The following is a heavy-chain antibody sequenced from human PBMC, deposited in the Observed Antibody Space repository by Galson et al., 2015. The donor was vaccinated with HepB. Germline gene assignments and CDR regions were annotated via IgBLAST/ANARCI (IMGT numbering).Heavy chain of an antibody. J-gene: IGHJ4*02. CDR3: ARGGRSSALDY. CDR1: GFTLSDDY. Sequence: SLRLSCAASGFTLSDDYMSWIRQAPGKGLEWVPYMSRSSSYTHYADSVKGRFTISRDDAKNSLYLQMNSLRAEDTAVYYCARGGRSSALDYWGQGTLVTVSS. V-gene: IGHV3-11*06. D-gene: IGHD3-16*01. CDR2: MSRSSSYT.